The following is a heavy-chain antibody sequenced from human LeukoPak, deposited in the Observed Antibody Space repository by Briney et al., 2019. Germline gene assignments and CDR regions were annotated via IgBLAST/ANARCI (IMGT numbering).Heavy chain of an antibody. J-gene: IGHJ3*02. CDR3: ARDPHIFGVIIGDGFDI. D-gene: IGHD3-3*02. CDR1: GFTVSSNY. CDR2: IYSGGST. V-gene: IGHV3-66*01. Sequence: PGGSLRLSCAASGFTVSSNYMSWVRQAPGKGLEWVSVIYSGGSTYYADSVKGRFTISRDNSKNTLYLQMNGLRTEDTGVYYCARDPHIFGVIIGDGFDIWGPGTKVTVSS.